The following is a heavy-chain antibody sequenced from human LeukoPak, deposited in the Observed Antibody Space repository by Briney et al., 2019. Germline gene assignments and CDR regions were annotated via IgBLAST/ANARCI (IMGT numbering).Heavy chain of an antibody. D-gene: IGHD2-15*01. CDR3: TRDLGYCSGGSCYTGY. CDR1: GFTFGDYA. V-gene: IGHV3-49*04. Sequence: PGGSLRLSCTASGFTFGDYAMSWVRQAPGKGLEWVGFIRSKAYGGTTEYAASVKGGFTISRDDSKSIAYLQMNSLKTEDTSVYYCTRDLGYCSGGSCYTGYWGQGTLVTVSS. CDR2: IRSKAYGGTT. J-gene: IGHJ4*02.